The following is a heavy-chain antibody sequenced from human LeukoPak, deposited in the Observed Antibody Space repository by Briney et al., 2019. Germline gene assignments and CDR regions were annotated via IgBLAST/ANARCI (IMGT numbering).Heavy chain of an antibody. CDR2: INTNGSPT. V-gene: IGHV3-74*01. D-gene: IGHD3-10*01. CDR3: AGDLISGSGSLGY. CDR1: RFTFSSYG. Sequence: GRSLRLSCAASRFTFSSYGMHWVRQAPGKGLVWVARINTNGSPTQYADSVKGRFTISRDNAKTTLYLQMNSLRDEDTAVYYCAGDLISGSGSLGYWGQGTLVTVSS. J-gene: IGHJ4*02.